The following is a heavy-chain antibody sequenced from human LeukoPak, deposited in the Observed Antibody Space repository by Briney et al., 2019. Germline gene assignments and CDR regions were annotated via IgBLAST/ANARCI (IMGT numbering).Heavy chain of an antibody. D-gene: IGHD3-9*01. CDR1: GFTFSSYG. CDR2: IWYDGSNK. Sequence: PGGSLRLSCAASGFTFSSYGMHWVRQAPGKGLEWVAVIWYDGSNKYYADSVKGRFTISRDNSKNTLYLQMNSLRAEDTAVYYCAKKRDILTGYYDYWGQGTLVTVSS. V-gene: IGHV3-33*06. J-gene: IGHJ4*02. CDR3: AKKRDILTGYYDY.